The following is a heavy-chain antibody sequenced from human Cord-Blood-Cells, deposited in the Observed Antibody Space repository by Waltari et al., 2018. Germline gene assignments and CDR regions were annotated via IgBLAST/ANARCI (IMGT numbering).Heavy chain of an antibody. CDR2: IYYSGST. V-gene: IGHV4-39*01. D-gene: IGHD2-2*01. J-gene: IGHJ4*02. CDR3: ARHRDIVVVPAAFDY. Sequence: QLQLQESGPGLVKPSETLSLTCTVSGGSISSSSYYWGWIRPPPGKGLEWIGSIYYSGSTYYNPSLKSRVTISVDTSKNQFSLKLSSVTAADTAVYYCARHRDIVVVPAAFDYWGQGTLVTVSS. CDR1: GGSISSSSYY.